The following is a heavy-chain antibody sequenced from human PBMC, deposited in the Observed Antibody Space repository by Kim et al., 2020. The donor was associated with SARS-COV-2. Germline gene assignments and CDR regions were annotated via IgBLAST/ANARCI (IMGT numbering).Heavy chain of an antibody. Sequence: ASVKVSCKASGYTFTGYYMHWVRQAPGQGLEWMGRINPNSGGTNYAQKFQGRVTMTRDTSISTAYMELSRLRSDDTAVYYCARGRLELRGWVDYWGQGTLVTVSS. J-gene: IGHJ4*02. V-gene: IGHV1-2*06. D-gene: IGHD1-7*01. CDR1: GYTFTGYY. CDR3: ARGRLELRGWVDY. CDR2: INPNSGGT.